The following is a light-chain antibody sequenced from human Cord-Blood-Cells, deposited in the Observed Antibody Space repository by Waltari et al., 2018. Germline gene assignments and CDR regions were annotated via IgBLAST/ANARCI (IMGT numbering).Light chain of an antibody. Sequence: DIVMTQSPLSLPVTPGEPASISCRSSQSRLHSNGYNYLDWYLQKPGQSPQLLIYLGSNRASGVPARFSGSGSGTDFTLNISRVEAGDFGVYYCMQSLQTPLTFGGGTKVEIK. CDR2: LGS. J-gene: IGKJ4*01. V-gene: IGKV2-28*01. CDR1: QSRLHSNGYNY. CDR3: MQSLQTPLT.